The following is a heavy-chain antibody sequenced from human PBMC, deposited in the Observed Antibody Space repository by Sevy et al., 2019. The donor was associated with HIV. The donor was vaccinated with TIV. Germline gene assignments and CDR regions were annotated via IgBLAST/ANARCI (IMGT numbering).Heavy chain of an antibody. J-gene: IGHJ4*02. CDR2: MSPYNGNK. D-gene: IGHD2-8*01. CDR3: ARGSTSWYDY. V-gene: IGHV1-18*01. Sequence: ASVKDSCKASGYTFTTYNIVWVRQAPGQGLEWLAWMSPYNGNKNYAQRVQGRVTMTTDTFTDTAFLELRSLEFDDTATYYCARGSTSWYDYWGQGTLVTVSS. CDR1: GYTFTTYN.